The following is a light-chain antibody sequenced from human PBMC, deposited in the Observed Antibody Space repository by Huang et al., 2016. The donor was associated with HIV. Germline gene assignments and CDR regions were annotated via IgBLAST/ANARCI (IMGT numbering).Light chain of an antibody. J-gene: IGKJ4*01. CDR2: WAS. CDR1: QRVLYSSNNKYY. Sequence: DIVMTQSPDALAVSLGERATIHCKSSQRVLYSSNNKYYLVWYQQKPGQPPKLLIYWASTRESGVPDRFRGGGSGTDFTLTISSLQAEDVAGYYCQQYYSAPRTFGGGTKVEIK. CDR3: QQYYSAPRT. V-gene: IGKV4-1*01.